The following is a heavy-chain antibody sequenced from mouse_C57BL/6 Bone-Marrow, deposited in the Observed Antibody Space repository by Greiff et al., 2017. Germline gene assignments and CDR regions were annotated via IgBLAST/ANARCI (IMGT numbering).Heavy chain of an antibody. CDR3: ARRGFPDY. CDR2: ISSGGSYT. J-gene: IGHJ2*01. V-gene: IGHV5-6*02. Sequence: EVKLVESGGDLVKPGGSLKLSCAASGFTFSSYGMSWVRQTPDKRLEWVATISSGGSYTYYPDSVKGRFTISRDNAKNTLYLQMSSLKSEDTAMYYCARRGFPDYWAKAPLSQSPQ. CDR1: GFTFSSYG.